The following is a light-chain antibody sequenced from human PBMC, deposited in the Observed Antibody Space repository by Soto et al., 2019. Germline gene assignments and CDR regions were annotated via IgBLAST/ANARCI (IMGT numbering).Light chain of an antibody. CDR2: EVS. J-gene: IGLJ1*01. CDR3: SSYAGSNNFG. V-gene: IGLV2-8*01. CDR1: SSETCGYNY. Sequence: QSALTPPPSPSRSPGQSVTISCSGTSSETCGYNYFSWHQQHPCKAPKLMIYEVSKRPSGVPDHFSGSKSGNTASLIVSGLQAEDEADYYCSSYAGSNNFGFGTGTKVTVL.